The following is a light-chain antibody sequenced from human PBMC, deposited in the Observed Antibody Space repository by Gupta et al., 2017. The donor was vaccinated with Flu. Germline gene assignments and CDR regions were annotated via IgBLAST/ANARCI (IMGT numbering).Light chain of an antibody. Sequence: QSALTQPASVSGSPGQSITISCTGTSSDVGSYNLVSWYQQHPGKAPKLMIYEGSERPSGVSNRFSGSKSGNTASLTISGLQAEDEADYYCCSYAGSSAWVFGGGTTLTV. J-gene: IGLJ3*02. CDR1: SSDVGSYNL. V-gene: IGLV2-23*01. CDR3: CSYAGSSAWV. CDR2: EGS.